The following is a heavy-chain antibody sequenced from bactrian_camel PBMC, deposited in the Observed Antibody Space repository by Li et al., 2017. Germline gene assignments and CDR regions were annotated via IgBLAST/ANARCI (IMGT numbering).Heavy chain of an antibody. CDR1: GATYSRRC. CDR3: ASQRGLGQSGSCRHLEVPDPD. J-gene: IGHJ4*01. V-gene: IGHV3S26*01. CDR2: ADADRRT. D-gene: IGHD7*01. Sequence: VQLVESGGGSVQAGGSLILSCTFSGATYSRRCMTWFRQVPGKGREAVAAADADRRTIYGDFVEGRFTIDRDNARNILYLRMHDLRPEDTAMYYCASQRGLGQSGSCRHLEVPDPDWGQGTQVTVS.